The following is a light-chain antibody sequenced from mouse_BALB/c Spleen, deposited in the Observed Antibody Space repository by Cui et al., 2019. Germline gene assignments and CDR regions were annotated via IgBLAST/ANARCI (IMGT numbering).Light chain of an antibody. CDR3: HQWSSYPWT. CDR1: SSVSY. V-gene: IGKV4-80*01. CDR2: STS. Sequence: IVLTQSPAIMPASLGEEITLTCSASSSVSYMHWYQQKSGTSPKLLIYSTSNLASGVPSRFSGSGSGIFYSLTISSVEAEDAADYYCHQWSSYPWTFGGGTKLEIK. J-gene: IGKJ1*01.